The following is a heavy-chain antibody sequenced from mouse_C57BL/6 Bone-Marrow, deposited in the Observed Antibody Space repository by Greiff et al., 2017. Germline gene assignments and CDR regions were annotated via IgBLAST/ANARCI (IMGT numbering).Heavy chain of an antibody. Sequence: QVQLQQPGAELVKPGASVKMSCKASGYTFTSYWITWVKQRPGQGLEWIGDIYPGSGSTNYNEKFKSKATLTVDTSSSTAYMQLSSLTSEDSAVYYCARPPYYCGSSDVGYYFDYWGQGTTLTVSS. CDR2: IYPGSGST. CDR3: ARPPYYCGSSDVGYYFDY. V-gene: IGHV1-55*01. CDR1: GYTFTSYW. J-gene: IGHJ2*01. D-gene: IGHD1-1*01.